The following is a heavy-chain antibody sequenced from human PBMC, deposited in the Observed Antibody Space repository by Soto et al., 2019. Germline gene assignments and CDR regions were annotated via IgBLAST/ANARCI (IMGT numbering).Heavy chain of an antibody. D-gene: IGHD3-9*01. V-gene: IGHV4-59*08. CDR3: ARTNYDILTGYYMNWFDP. CDR2: IYYSGST. CDR1: GGSISSYY. J-gene: IGHJ5*02. Sequence: PSETLSLTCTVSGGSISSYYWSWIRQPPGKGLEWIGYIYYSGSTNYNPSLKSRVTISVDTSKNQFSLKLSSVTAADTAVYYCARTNYDILTGYYMNWFDPWGQGTLVTVSS.